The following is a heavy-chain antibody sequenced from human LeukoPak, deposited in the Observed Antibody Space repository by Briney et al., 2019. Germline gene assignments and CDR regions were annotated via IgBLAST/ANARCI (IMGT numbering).Heavy chain of an antibody. Sequence: GGSLRLSCAASGFTFSSHWMSWVRQAPGKGLEWVANIKQDGSEKYYVDSVKGRFTISRDNAKNSLYLQMNSLRAEDTAVYYCARRLYFDYWGQGTLVTVSS. CDR3: ARRLYFDY. CDR2: IKQDGSEK. CDR1: GFTFSSHW. V-gene: IGHV3-7*01. J-gene: IGHJ4*02.